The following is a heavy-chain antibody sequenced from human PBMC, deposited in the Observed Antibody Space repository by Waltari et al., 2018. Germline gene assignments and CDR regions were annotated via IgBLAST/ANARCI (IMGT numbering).Heavy chain of an antibody. D-gene: IGHD1-26*01. J-gene: IGHJ3*02. CDR1: GFTFSSYS. CDR3: AKDLGVGATGAFDI. Sequence: EVQLVESGGGLVKPGGSLSLSCAASGFTFSSYSMNWVRQAPGKGLEWVSSISSSSSYIYYADSVKGRFTISRDNSKNTLYLQMNSLRAEDTAMYYCAKDLGVGATGAFDIWGQGTMVTVSS. V-gene: IGHV3-21*01. CDR2: ISSSSSYI.